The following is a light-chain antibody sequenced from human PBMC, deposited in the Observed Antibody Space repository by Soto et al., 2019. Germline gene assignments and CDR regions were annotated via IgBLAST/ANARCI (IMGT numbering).Light chain of an antibody. CDR2: AAA. V-gene: IGKV1-39*01. J-gene: IGKJ1*01. CDR1: QSISSY. Sequence: DIQMTQSPSSLSASVGDRVPITCRASQSISSYLNWYQQKPGKAPKLLIYAAARLQTGVPSRFSGSGSGTDFTLTISSLQPEDFATYYCQQAYGAPPTFGQGTKVDIK. CDR3: QQAYGAPPT.